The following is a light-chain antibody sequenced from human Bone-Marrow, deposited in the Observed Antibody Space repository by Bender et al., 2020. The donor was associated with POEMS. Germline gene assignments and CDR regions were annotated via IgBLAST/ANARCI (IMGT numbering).Light chain of an antibody. CDR2: DVT. J-gene: IGLJ1*01. Sequence: QSALTQPRSVSGSPGQSVTISCTGTSGDVGGYDYVSWYQHRPGETPKLIIYDVTARPSGVPDRFSGSKSGYTASLTISGLQTEDEGDYYCCSYAGGSTYVFGTGTKVTVL. CDR3: CSYAGGSTYV. CDR1: SGDVGGYDY. V-gene: IGLV2-11*01.